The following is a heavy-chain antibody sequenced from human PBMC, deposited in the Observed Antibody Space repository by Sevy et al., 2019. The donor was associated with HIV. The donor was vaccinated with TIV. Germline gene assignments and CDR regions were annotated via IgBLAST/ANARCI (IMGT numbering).Heavy chain of an antibody. CDR1: GFTFSSYW. CDR2: IKQDGSEK. D-gene: IGHD3-3*01. V-gene: IGHV3-7*01. CDR3: ARVLYYDFWSGYYSMGFDY. Sequence: GGSLRLSCAASGFTFSSYWMSWVRQAPGKGLEWVANIKQDGSEKYYVDSVKGRFTISRDKAKNSLYLQMNGLRAEDSAVYYCARVLYYDFWSGYYSMGFDYWGQGTLVTVSS. J-gene: IGHJ4*02.